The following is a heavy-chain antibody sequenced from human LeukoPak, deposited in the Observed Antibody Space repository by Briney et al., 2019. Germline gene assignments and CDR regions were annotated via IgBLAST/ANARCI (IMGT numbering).Heavy chain of an antibody. CDR3: ARAQNPYCSSTSCSYLIFFDY. V-gene: IGHV3-11*04. CDR2: ISSSGSTI. CDR1: GFTFSDYY. D-gene: IGHD2-2*01. Sequence: PGGSLRLSCAASGFTFSDYYMSWIRQAPGKGLEWVSYISSSGSTIYYADSVKGRFTISRDNAKNSLYLQMNSLRAEDTAVYYCARAQNPYCSSTSCSYLIFFDYWGQGTLVTVSS. J-gene: IGHJ4*02.